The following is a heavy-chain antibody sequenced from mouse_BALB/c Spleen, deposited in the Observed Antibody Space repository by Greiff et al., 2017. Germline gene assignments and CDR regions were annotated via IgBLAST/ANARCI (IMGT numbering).Heavy chain of an antibody. Sequence: QVQLQQPGAELVRPGASVKLSCKASGYTFTSYWINWVKQRPGQGLEWIGNIYPSDSYTNYNQKFKDKATLTVDKSSSTAYMQLSSPTSEDSAGYYCTSETARATFAYWGQGTLVTVSA. CDR2: IYPSDSYT. D-gene: IGHD3-2*01. J-gene: IGHJ3*01. CDR3: TSETARATFAY. CDR1: GYTFTSYW. V-gene: IGHV1-69*02.